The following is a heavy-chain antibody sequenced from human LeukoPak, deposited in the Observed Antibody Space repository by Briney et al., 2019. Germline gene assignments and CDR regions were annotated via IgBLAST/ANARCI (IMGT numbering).Heavy chain of an antibody. CDR2: ISGSGETT. CDR1: GFTFNSFA. J-gene: IGHJ4*02. Sequence: GGSLRLSCAASGFTFNSFAMTWARQAPGKGLEWVAVISGSGETTYYADSVKGRFTISRDNAKNSLYLQMNSLRAEDTAVYYCARTPYYDFWSGYYSPFDYWGQGTLVTVSS. D-gene: IGHD3-3*01. V-gene: IGHV3-23*01. CDR3: ARTPYYDFWSGYYSPFDY.